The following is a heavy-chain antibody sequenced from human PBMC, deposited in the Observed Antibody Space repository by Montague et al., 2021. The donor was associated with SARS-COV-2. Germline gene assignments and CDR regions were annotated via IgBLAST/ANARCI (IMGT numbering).Heavy chain of an antibody. D-gene: IGHD6-13*01. V-gene: IGHV4-4*02. CDR3: ATLSRRTAAGTRDYFGLDV. CDR1: GDSISTSTW. Sequence: SETLSLTCRVSGDSISTSTWWTWVRQTPGKGLEWIGEIFHSGTINYNPSLKSRASFSVDKSNNQFSLRLSSLIAADTAVYFCATLSRRTAAGTRDYFGLDVWGQGTTVAVSS. J-gene: IGHJ6*02. CDR2: IFHSGTI.